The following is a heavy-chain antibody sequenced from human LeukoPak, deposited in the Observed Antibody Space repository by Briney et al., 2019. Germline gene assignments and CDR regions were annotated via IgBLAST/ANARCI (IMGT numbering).Heavy chain of an antibody. CDR3: TRVAATRPPDY. Sequence: GGSLRLSCTASGFTFGDYAMSWFRQAPGKGLEWVGFIRSKAYGGTTEYAASVEGRFTISRDDSKSIACLQMNSLKTEDTAVYYCTRVAATRPPDYWGQGTLVTVSS. CDR2: IRSKAYGGTT. D-gene: IGHD2-15*01. CDR1: GFTFGDYA. V-gene: IGHV3-49*03. J-gene: IGHJ4*02.